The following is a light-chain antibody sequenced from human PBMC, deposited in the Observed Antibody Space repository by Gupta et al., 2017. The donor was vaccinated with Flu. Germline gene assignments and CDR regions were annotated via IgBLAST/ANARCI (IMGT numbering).Light chain of an antibody. CDR3: QSYDSSLSGSNV. CDR1: SSNIGAGYD. V-gene: IGLV1-40*01. CDR2: GNS. Sequence: QSVLTQPPSVSGAPGQRVTISRTGSSSNIGAGYDVHWYQQLPGTAPKLLIYGNSNRPSGVPDRFSGSKSGTSASLAITGLQAKDEADYYCQSYDSSLSGSNVFGGGTKLTVL. J-gene: IGLJ3*02.